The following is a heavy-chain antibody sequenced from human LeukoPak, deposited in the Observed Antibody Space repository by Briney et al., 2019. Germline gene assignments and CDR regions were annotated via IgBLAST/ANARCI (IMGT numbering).Heavy chain of an antibody. V-gene: IGHV3-74*01. J-gene: IGHJ4*02. CDR2: IKSDGSST. D-gene: IGHD5-12*01. CDR3: TTLYGGSLDY. Sequence: GGSLRLSCAASGFSFSSYWMYWVRQVAGKGLVWVSRIKSDGSSTSYADSVKGRFTISRDNAKNTPYLQMNSLRVEDTAVYYCTTLYGGSLDYWGQGTLVTVSS. CDR1: GFSFSSYW.